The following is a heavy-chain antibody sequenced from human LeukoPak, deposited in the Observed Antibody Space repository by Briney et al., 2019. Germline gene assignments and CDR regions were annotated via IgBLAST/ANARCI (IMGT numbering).Heavy chain of an antibody. D-gene: IGHD3-10*01. CDR1: GFTFSNYG. J-gene: IGHJ4*02. V-gene: IGHV3-23*01. Sequence: GGTLRLSCAASGFTFSNYGMSWVRQAPGKGLEWVSAISSIGGSTYYADFVKGRFTISRDYSKNTLYLHMNSLRAEDTAVYYCARDQAGSGHYADYWGQGTLVTVSS. CDR3: ARDQAGSGHYADY. CDR2: ISSIGGST.